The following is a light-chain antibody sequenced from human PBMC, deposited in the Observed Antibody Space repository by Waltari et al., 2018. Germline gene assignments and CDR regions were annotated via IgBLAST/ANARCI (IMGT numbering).Light chain of an antibody. Sequence: DIHLTQSPSFLSASVGDRVTITCRASQGISSNLAWYQQQPGKAPKLLIYRASTLQSVVPSRFSGSESGTDFTLTISSLQPEDFATYYCLQLNSYPRTFGQGTKVEVK. J-gene: IGKJ1*01. CDR1: QGISSN. CDR3: LQLNSYPRT. CDR2: RAS. V-gene: IGKV1-9*01.